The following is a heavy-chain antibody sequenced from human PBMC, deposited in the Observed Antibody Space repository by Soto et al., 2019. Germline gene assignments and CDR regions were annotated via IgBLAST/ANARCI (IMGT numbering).Heavy chain of an antibody. CDR3: APYPSYVSSLYIRVNWFAS. D-gene: IGHD6-13*01. CDR1: GFSLTTSGVG. V-gene: IGHV2-5*02. Sequence: QITLNESGPALVKPTQTLTLTCTFSGFSLTTSGVGVHWLRQPPGKALEWLAVIYGDDDKRYNPSLETRLTLTQDTSKNQTVLTMTLIDPLATATYYCAPYPSYVSSLYIRVNWFASWGQVTLVSVSS. J-gene: IGHJ5*01. CDR2: IYGDDDK.